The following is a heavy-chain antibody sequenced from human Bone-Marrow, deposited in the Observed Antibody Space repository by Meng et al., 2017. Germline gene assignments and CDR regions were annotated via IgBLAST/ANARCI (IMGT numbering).Heavy chain of an antibody. D-gene: IGHD5-18*01. J-gene: IGHJ4*02. V-gene: IGHV1-2*02. CDR2: INPNSGGT. Sequence: ASVKVSCNASGYTFTGYYMHWVRQAPGQGLEWMGWINPNSGGTNYAQKFQGRVTMTRDTSISTAYMGLRRLRSDDTAVYYCARGGVWRGQLWSHLYYFDYWGQGTLVTVSS. CDR1: GYTFTGYY. CDR3: ARGGVWRGQLWSHLYYFDY.